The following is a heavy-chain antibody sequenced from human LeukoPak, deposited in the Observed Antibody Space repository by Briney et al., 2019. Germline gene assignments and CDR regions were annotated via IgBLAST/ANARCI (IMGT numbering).Heavy chain of an antibody. CDR2: IVGSGTIM. Sequence: PGGSLRLSCAASGFTFSSHEMNWVRQAPGKGLEWVPYIVGSGTIMKYADSVKGRFTISRDNAKNSLYLQMDSLRAEDTAVYYCARARYYSGSGSYYNGAFDIWGQGTMVAVSS. J-gene: IGHJ3*02. V-gene: IGHV3-48*03. D-gene: IGHD3-10*01. CDR3: ARARYYSGSGSYYNGAFDI. CDR1: GFTFSSHE.